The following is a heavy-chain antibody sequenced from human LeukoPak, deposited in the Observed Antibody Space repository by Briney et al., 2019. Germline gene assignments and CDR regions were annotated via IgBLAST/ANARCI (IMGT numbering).Heavy chain of an antibody. J-gene: IGHJ4*02. Sequence: ASVKVPCKASGYTFINYGINWVRQAPGQGLEWMGWISAYNGNTNYAQSLQGRVTMTTDTSTSTVYMEMRSLTSDDTAVYYCARDLDQYNGRFGGFGHDFWGQGTLVTVPS. CDR1: GYTFINYG. CDR2: ISAYNGNT. D-gene: IGHD3-10*01. V-gene: IGHV1-18*01. CDR3: ARDLDQYNGRFGGFGHDF.